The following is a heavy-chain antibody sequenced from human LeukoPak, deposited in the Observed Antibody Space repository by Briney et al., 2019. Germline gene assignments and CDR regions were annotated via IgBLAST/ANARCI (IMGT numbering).Heavy chain of an antibody. J-gene: IGHJ5*02. CDR2: ISYDGSNK. V-gene: IGHV3-30*18. Sequence: PEGSLRLSCAASGFTFSSYAMSWVRQAPGKGLEWVAVISYDGSNKYYADSVKGRFTISRDNSKNTLYLQMNSLRAEDTAVYYCAKDPRPLGQWLAWFDPWGQGTLVTVSS. D-gene: IGHD6-19*01. CDR1: GFTFSSYA. CDR3: AKDPRPLGQWLAWFDP.